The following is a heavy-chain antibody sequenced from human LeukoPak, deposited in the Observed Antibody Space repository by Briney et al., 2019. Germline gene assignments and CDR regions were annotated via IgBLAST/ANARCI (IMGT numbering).Heavy chain of an antibody. J-gene: IGHJ4*02. D-gene: IGHD2-2*01. Sequence: PQTLSLTCALYGGSFSSYYWSWIRQPPGEGREWMGEINPRGTTNYNPSIKSRVTISVDTSNNQFSLKLSSVTAADRAVYYCARGKRARPRGFCSSTSCSPLDYWGQGTLVTVSS. CDR2: INPRGTT. V-gene: IGHV4-34*01. CDR1: GGSFSSYY. CDR3: ARGKRARPRGFCSSTSCSPLDY.